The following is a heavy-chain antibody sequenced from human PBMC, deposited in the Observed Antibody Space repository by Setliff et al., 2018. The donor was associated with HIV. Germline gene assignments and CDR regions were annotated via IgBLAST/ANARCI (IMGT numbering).Heavy chain of an antibody. CDR2: MNPNSGNT. V-gene: IGHV1-8*01. Sequence: GASVKVSCKASGYTFTKFDINWVRQATGQGLEWMGWMNPNSGNTGFEQKFQGRVTMTRNTSISTAYMELRSLRSEDTAVYFCARTWGAGVTGYWFEPWGQGTRVTVSS. CDR1: GYTFTKFD. D-gene: IGHD3-9*01. J-gene: IGHJ5*02. CDR3: ARTWGAGVTGYWFEP.